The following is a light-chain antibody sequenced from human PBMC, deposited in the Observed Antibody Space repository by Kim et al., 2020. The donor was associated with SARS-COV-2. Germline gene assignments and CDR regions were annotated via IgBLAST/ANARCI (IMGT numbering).Light chain of an antibody. CDR2: RAS. CDR1: QSVSSSY. Sequence: EIVLTQSPGPLSLSPGERATLSCRASQSVSSSYLAWYQQKPGQAPRLLIYRASSRATGIPDRFSGSGSGTDFTLTISRLEPEDFAVYYCQHYSNARTFGQGTKVDIK. CDR3: QHYSNART. J-gene: IGKJ1*01. V-gene: IGKV3-20*01.